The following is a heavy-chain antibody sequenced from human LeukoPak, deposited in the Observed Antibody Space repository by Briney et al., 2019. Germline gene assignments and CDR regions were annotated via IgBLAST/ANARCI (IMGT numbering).Heavy chain of an antibody. CDR2: IKQDGSER. J-gene: IGHJ4*02. Sequence: GGSLRLSCAASGFTFSTYWMTWVRQAPGKGLEWVANIKQDGSERYYVDSVKGRFTIYRDNANNSLYLQMNSLRAEDTAVYYCARGRRYCGGDCYVPYYFDYWGQGTLVTVSS. CDR1: GFTFSTYW. CDR3: ARGRRYCGGDCYVPYYFDY. V-gene: IGHV3-7*01. D-gene: IGHD2-21*02.